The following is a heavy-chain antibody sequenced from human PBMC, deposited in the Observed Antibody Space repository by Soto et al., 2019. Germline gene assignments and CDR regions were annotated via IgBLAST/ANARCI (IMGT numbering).Heavy chain of an antibody. CDR3: GRGGGHDSFEF. Sequence: PSETLSLTCSVSGGSMNNYYWRWIRQPPGKGLEYIGYIGHPETTYYNPSFKSRLSLSIDRTRNQFSLSLSSMTAADKAVHYCGRGGGHDSFEFWGQRIPVTVSS. D-gene: IGHD2-15*01. V-gene: IGHV4-59*04. J-gene: IGHJ1*01. CDR1: GGSMNNYY. CDR2: IGHPETT.